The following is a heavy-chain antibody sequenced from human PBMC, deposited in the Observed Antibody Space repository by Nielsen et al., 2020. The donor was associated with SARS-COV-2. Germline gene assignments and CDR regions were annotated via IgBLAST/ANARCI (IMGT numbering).Heavy chain of an antibody. J-gene: IGHJ4*02. Sequence: GESLKISCAASGFTFSSYGMHWVRQAPGKGLEWVAVIWYDGSNKYYADSVKGRFTISRDNSKNTLYLQMNSLRAEDTAVYYCAREGVEMAVPFDYWGQGILVTVSS. CDR2: IWYDGSNK. CDR3: AREGVEMAVPFDY. CDR1: GFTFSSYG. D-gene: IGHD5-24*01. V-gene: IGHV3-33*01.